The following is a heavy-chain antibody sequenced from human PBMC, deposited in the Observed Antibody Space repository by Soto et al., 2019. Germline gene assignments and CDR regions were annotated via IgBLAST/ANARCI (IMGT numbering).Heavy chain of an antibody. J-gene: IGHJ2*01. D-gene: IGHD2-2*01. CDR1: GYTFTGYY. V-gene: IGHV1-2*04. Sequence: QVQLVQSGAEVKKPGASVKVSCKASGYTFTGYYMHWVRQAPGQGLEWMGWINPNSGGTNYAQKFQGWVTMTRDTSISTAYMELSRLRSDDTAVYYCARSPIVLVPAAGEVLFWYFDLWGRGTLVTVSS. CDR2: INPNSGGT. CDR3: ARSPIVLVPAAGEVLFWYFDL.